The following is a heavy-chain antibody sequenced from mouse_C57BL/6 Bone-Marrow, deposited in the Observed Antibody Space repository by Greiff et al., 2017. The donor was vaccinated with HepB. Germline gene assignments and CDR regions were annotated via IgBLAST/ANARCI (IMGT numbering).Heavy chain of an antibody. V-gene: IGHV1-72*01. CDR1: GYTFTSYW. Sequence: VQLQQSGAELVKPGASVKLSCKASGYTFTSYWMHWVKQRPGRGLEWIGRIDPNSGGTKYNEKFKSKATLTVDKPSSTAYMQLSSLTSEDSAVYYRARSNGSSYDYAMDYWGQGTSVTVSS. D-gene: IGHD1-1*01. J-gene: IGHJ4*01. CDR3: ARSNGSSYDYAMDY. CDR2: IDPNSGGT.